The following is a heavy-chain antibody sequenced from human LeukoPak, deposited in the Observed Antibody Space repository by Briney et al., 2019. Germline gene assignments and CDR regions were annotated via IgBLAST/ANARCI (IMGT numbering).Heavy chain of an antibody. D-gene: IGHD6-25*01. CDR2: VHLDGRT. V-gene: IGHV4-4*02. J-gene: IGHJ4*02. Sequence: SETLSLTCGVSGGSVSGTNWWTWIRQPPGKGLEWIGEVHLDGRTNFNPSLKSRLTMSVDLSENHVSLKLTSVTAADTAVYYCAREGGFYRPLDYSGQGTLVTVSS. CDR1: GGSVSGTNW. CDR3: AREGGFYRPLDY.